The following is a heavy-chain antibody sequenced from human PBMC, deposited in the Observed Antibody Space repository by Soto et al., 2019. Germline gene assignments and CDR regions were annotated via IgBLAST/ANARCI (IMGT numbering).Heavy chain of an antibody. CDR1: GFTFDDYA. CDR2: ISWNSGSI. Sequence: GGSLRLSCAASGFTFDDYAMHWVRQAPGKGLEWVSGISWNSGSIGYADSVKGRFTISRDNAKNSLYLQMNSLRAEDTALYYCAKDRAADYVTRQGYYMDVWGKGTTVTVSS. V-gene: IGHV3-9*01. D-gene: IGHD3-16*01. CDR3: AKDRAADYVTRQGYYMDV. J-gene: IGHJ6*03.